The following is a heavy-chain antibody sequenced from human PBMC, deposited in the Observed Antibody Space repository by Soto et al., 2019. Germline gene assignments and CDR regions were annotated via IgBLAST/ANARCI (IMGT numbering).Heavy chain of an antibody. CDR1: GGSFSSYY. J-gene: IGHJ5*02. Sequence: SEILSLTCDLYGGSFSSYYQHRIGPPPRKRMEWLGGINHSGSTNYNPSLENRVTISLDTSKTQFSLKLTSVTAADTAVYYCARGEARLVRPWFALLPHRSLVPVSS. D-gene: IGHD5-12*01. CDR3: ARGEARLVRPWFAL. CDR2: INHSGST. V-gene: IGHV4-34*01.